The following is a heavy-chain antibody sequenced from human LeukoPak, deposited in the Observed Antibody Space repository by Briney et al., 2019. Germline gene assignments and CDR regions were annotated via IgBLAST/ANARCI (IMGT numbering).Heavy chain of an antibody. V-gene: IGHV4-34*01. CDR3: ARGRNGSSWYHNFDY. Sequence: PSETLSLTCAVYGGSFSGYYWSWLRQPPGKGLEWIGEINHSGSTNYNPSLKSRVTISVDTSKNQFSLKLSSVTAADTAVYYCARGRNGSSWYHNFDYWGQGTLVTVSS. D-gene: IGHD6-13*01. CDR2: INHSGST. J-gene: IGHJ4*02. CDR1: GGSFSGYY.